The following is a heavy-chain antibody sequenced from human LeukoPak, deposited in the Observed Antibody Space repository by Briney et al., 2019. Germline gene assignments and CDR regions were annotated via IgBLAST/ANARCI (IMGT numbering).Heavy chain of an antibody. CDR2: ISAYNGNT. D-gene: IGHD1-26*01. CDR3: ARGAIVGAPGMDV. Sequence: ASVTVSCKASGYTFTSYGISWVRQAPGQGLECMGWISAYNGNTNYAQKLQGRVTMTADTSKSTAYMELRSLRSDDTAGYYCARGAIVGAPGMDVGGQGTTGTVS. CDR1: GYTFTSYG. J-gene: IGHJ6*02. V-gene: IGHV1-18*01.